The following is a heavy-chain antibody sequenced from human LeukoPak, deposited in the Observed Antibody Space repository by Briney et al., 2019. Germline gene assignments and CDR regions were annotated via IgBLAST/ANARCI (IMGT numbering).Heavy chain of an antibody. J-gene: IGHJ4*02. CDR3: ASRPISYGDADY. D-gene: IGHD4-17*01. Sequence: SETLSLTCTVSGGSISSYYWSWIRQPPGKGLEWIGYIYYSGSTNYNPSFKSRVTISVDTSKNQFSLKLSSVTAADTAVYYCASRPISYGDADYWGQGTLVTVSS. V-gene: IGHV4-59*01. CDR1: GGSISSYY. CDR2: IYYSGST.